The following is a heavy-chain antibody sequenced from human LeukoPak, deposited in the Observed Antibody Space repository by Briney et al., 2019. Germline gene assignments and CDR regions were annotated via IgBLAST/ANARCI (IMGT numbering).Heavy chain of an antibody. J-gene: IGHJ4*02. CDR1: GYTFTVYY. CDR3: ARDLRAARPDYYFDY. D-gene: IGHD6-6*01. V-gene: IGHV1-2*02. CDR2: INPNSGGT. Sequence: APVKVSCKASGYTFTVYYMHWRRQAPGQGLEWVGWINPNSGGTNYAQKFQGRVTMTRDTSISTAYMELSRLRSDDPAVYYCARDLRAARPDYYFDYWGQGTLVTVSS.